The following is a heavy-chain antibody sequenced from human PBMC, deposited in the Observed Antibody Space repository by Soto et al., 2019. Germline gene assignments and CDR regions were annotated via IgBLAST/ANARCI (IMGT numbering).Heavy chain of an antibody. D-gene: IGHD3-9*01. Sequence: HPGGSLRLSCAASGFTFSNFGMHWVRQAPGKGLEWVAIVSYDGSEKYYADSVKGRFTISRDNSKNTLYLQVNSLTTEDTAVYYCARDSKLRYFDWLSNYYYGMDVWGQGTTVTVSS. J-gene: IGHJ6*02. CDR3: ARDSKLRYFDWLSNYYYGMDV. CDR2: VSYDGSEK. V-gene: IGHV3-30*03. CDR1: GFTFSNFG.